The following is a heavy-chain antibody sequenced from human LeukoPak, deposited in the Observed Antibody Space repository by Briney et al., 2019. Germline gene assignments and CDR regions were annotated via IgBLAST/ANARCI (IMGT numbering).Heavy chain of an antibody. V-gene: IGHV1-69*06. CDR2: IIPVFGTA. J-gene: IGHJ3*02. CDR3: ASPLRGIAARAFDAFDI. Sequence: ASVKVSCKASGGTFSSYAISWVRQAPGQGLEWMGGIIPVFGTANYPQKFQGRVTITADKSTSTAYMELSSLRSEDTAVYYCASPLRGIAARAFDAFDIWGQGTMVTVSS. CDR1: GGTFSSYA. D-gene: IGHD6-6*01.